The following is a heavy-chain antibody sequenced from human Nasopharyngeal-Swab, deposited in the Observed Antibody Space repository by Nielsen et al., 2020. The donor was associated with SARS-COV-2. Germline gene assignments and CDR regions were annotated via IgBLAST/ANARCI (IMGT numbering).Heavy chain of an antibody. CDR2: ISSSSSTI. V-gene: IGHV3-48*02. J-gene: IGHJ4*02. CDR1: GVTVSSYS. Sequence: LTCAASGVTVSSYSRNRDRQAPGKGLEWVSDISSSSSTIYYADTVKGRFTIARDNAKNSLYLQMTSLRDDDTAVYYCARALGGSGYDQDYWGQGTLVTVSS. CDR3: ARALGGSGYDQDY. D-gene: IGHD5-12*01.